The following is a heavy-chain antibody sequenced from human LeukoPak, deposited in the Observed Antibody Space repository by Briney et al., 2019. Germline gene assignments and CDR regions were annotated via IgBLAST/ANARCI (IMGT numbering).Heavy chain of an antibody. CDR2: IISSGSTI. Sequence: GGSLRLAWAASGLTFSDYYISWVRQTAGKWLGWDSYIISSGSTIYYADSVKGRFTISRDNDKTSLYLQMNRLRAEDTAVYYCARDLGYYFDYWGQGTLVTVSS. CDR3: ARDLGYYFDY. CDR1: GLTFSDYY. V-gene: IGHV3-11*01. J-gene: IGHJ4*02.